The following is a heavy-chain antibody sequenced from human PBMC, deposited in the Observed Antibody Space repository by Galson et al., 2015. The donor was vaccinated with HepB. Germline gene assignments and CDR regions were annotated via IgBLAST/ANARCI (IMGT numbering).Heavy chain of an antibody. Sequence: SLRLSCAASGFTFSSYSMNWVRQAPGKGLEWVSYISSSSSTIYYADSVKGRFTISRDNAKNSLYLQMNSLRDEDTAVYYCARDESYCSSTSCYSRYYYMDVWGKGTTVTVSS. CDR3: ARDESYCSSTSCYSRYYYMDV. J-gene: IGHJ6*03. V-gene: IGHV3-48*02. D-gene: IGHD2-2*01. CDR1: GFTFSSYS. CDR2: ISSSSSTI.